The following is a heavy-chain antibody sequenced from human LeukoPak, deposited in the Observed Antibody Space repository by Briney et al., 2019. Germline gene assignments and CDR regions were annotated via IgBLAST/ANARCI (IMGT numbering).Heavy chain of an antibody. Sequence: GGSQRLSCAASGFTFSTYAMTWVRQAPGKGLEWLSYISAGSTIYYADSVKGRFTISRDNANNLLYLQMNSLRAEDTAVYYCARDLFGTYDSDYWGQGILVTVSS. D-gene: IGHD5-12*01. CDR3: ARDLFGTYDSDY. CDR2: ISAGSTI. J-gene: IGHJ4*02. V-gene: IGHV3-48*01. CDR1: GFTFSTYA.